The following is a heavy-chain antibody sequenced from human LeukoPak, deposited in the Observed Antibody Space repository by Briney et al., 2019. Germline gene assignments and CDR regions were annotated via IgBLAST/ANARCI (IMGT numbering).Heavy chain of an antibody. CDR2: ISSSSSTI. CDR3: ARGVSYYYDSSGYYLPY. CDR1: GFTFSSYS. Sequence: PGGSLRLSCAASGFTFSSYSMNWVRQAPGKGLEWVSYISSSSSTIYYADSVKGRFTISRDNAKNSLYLQMNSLRAEDTAVYYCARGVSYYYDSSGYYLPYWGQGTLVTVSS. J-gene: IGHJ4*02. D-gene: IGHD3-22*01. V-gene: IGHV3-48*04.